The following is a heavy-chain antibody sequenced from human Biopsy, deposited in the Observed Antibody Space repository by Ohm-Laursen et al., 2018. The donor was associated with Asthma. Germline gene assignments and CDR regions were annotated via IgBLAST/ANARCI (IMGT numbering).Heavy chain of an antibody. D-gene: IGHD3-10*01. CDR3: ARAVDYSHYYGIDV. V-gene: IGHV1-18*01. Sequence: SVKVSCKASGYTFNSAGITWVRQAPGQGLEWMGWISVYNGNTKVAQKLQDRVTMITDTSTSTAYMGLRSLRSDDTAVYFCARAVDYSHYYGIDVWGQGTTVTVS. CDR2: ISVYNGNT. CDR1: GYTFNSAG. J-gene: IGHJ6*02.